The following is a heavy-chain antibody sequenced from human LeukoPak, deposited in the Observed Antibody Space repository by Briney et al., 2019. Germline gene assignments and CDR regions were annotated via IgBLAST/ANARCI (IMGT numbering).Heavy chain of an antibody. Sequence: PLETLSLTCSVSGGSVTSGGFYWGWLRQPPGKGPEWIATIYYTGSTYYNPSLKSRVTISIDTSKNQFSLRLTSVTATDTAVYHCARHSGSGSESRPFDPWGQGTLVSVSS. CDR1: GGSVTSGGFY. CDR2: IYYTGST. CDR3: ARHSGSGSESRPFDP. V-gene: IGHV4-39*01. J-gene: IGHJ5*02. D-gene: IGHD3-10*01.